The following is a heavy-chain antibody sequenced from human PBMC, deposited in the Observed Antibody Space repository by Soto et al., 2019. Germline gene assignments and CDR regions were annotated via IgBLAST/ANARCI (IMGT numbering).Heavy chain of an antibody. CDR3: STAGVVTSPAGGWFNP. CDR1: GFSFYYAW. D-gene: IGHD2-2*01. J-gene: IGHJ5*02. CDR2: IKSKSDGGTT. Sequence: EVQLVESGGGSVKPGGSLRLSCAASGFSFYYAWMRWVRQAPGKGLEWVGRIKSKSDGGTTDYAAPVKGRFTISRDDSKNTVYLQMDSLRTEDTAVYYCSTAGVVTSPAGGWFNPWGQGALVSVSS. V-gene: IGHV3-15*01.